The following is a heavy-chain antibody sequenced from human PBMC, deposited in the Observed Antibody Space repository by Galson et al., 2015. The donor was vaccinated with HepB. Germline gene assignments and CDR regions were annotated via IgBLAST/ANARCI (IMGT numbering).Heavy chain of an antibody. CDR2: IRPSGDDGT. D-gene: IGHD1-26*01. Sequence: SVKVSCKASGYTFTTYYMHWVRQAPGQGLEWMGIIRPSGDDGTTYAQKFQGRVTMTRDTSTSTGYMDLSSLRSEDTAVYYCVREYRGGSFDYWGQGTLVTVSS. V-gene: IGHV1-46*01. J-gene: IGHJ4*02. CDR3: VREYRGGSFDY. CDR1: GYTFTTYY.